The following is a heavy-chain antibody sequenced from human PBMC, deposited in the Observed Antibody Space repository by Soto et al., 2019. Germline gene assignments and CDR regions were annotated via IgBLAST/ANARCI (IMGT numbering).Heavy chain of an antibody. CDR1: GGSFSGYY. Sequence: PSETLSLTCAVYGGSFSGYYWSWIRQPPGKGLEWIGEINHSGSTNYNPSLKSRVTISVDTSKNQFSLKLSSVTAADTAVYYCARGTGIFGVVIMYYYYGMDVWGQGTTVTVPS. V-gene: IGHV4-34*01. J-gene: IGHJ6*02. CDR2: INHSGST. CDR3: ARGTGIFGVVIMYYYYGMDV. D-gene: IGHD3-3*01.